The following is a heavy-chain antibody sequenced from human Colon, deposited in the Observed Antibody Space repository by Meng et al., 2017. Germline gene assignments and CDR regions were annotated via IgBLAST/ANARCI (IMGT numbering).Heavy chain of an antibody. CDR3: ARSSYDFWSGYSRIFDY. CDR1: GSTSTGCY. CDR2: INPNSGGT. J-gene: IGHJ4*02. V-gene: IGHV1-2*06. D-gene: IGHD3-3*01. Sequence: QMQLLQAGSEMKTPGPSLKISCRAAGSTSTGCYIPRVPQAPGQRLEWMGRINPNSGGTNNAPKFQGRVTMTRDTSISTAYMELSRLRSDDTAVYYCARSSYDFWSGYSRIFDYWGQGTLVTVSS.